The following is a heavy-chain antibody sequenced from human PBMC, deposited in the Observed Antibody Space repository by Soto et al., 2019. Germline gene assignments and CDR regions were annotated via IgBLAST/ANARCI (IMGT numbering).Heavy chain of an antibody. Sequence: QVQLVESGGGLVPPGGSLRLSCAGSGFTFGDSYMSWIRQAPGKGLEWLSYISPGSRYPAYADSVKGRFTISRDNAKSSLYRQMISLTAEDTAIYYCLRGGGGGPFDPWGQGTMVTVSS. D-gene: IGHD2-15*01. CDR2: ISPGSRYP. J-gene: IGHJ5*02. CDR3: LRGGGGGPFDP. CDR1: GFTFGDSY. V-gene: IGHV3-11*06.